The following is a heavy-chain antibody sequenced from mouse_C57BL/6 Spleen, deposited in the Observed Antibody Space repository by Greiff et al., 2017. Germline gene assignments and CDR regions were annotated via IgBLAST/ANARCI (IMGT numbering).Heavy chain of an antibody. Sequence: EVQLQQSGPVLVKPGASVKMSCKASGYTFTDYYMNWVKQSHGKSLEWIGVINPYNGGTSYNQKFKGKATLTVDKSSNTAYMELNSLTSEDSAVYYCARWGTTAQTDYWGQGTTLTVSS. J-gene: IGHJ2*01. CDR1: GYTFTDYY. CDR3: ARWGTTAQTDY. D-gene: IGHD1-2*01. CDR2: INPYNGGT. V-gene: IGHV1-19*01.